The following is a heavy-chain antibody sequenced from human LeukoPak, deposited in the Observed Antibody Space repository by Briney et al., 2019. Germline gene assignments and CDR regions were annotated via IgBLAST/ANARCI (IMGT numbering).Heavy chain of an antibody. CDR3: ARDPYYYDSSGPVGILDI. Sequence: GASVKVSCKASGYTFTSYYMHWVRQAPGQGLEWMGIINPSGGSTSYAQKFQGRVTMTRDMSTSTVYMGLSSLRSEDTAVYYCARDPYYYDSSGPVGILDIWGQGTMVTVSS. CDR1: GYTFTSYY. CDR2: INPSGGST. J-gene: IGHJ3*02. D-gene: IGHD3-22*01. V-gene: IGHV1-46*01.